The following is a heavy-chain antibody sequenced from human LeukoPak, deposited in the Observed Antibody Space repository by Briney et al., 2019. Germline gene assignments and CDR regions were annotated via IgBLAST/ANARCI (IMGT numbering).Heavy chain of an antibody. J-gene: IGHJ2*01. D-gene: IGHD3-3*01. Sequence: GGSLRLSCAASGFTFSTYWMNWLRQAPGKGLEWVANIKQDGSEKYYVDSVKGRFTLSRDSAKNSLYLQMNSLRAEDTAVYYCARAEWSNWYFDLWGRGTLVTVSS. CDR1: GFTFSTYW. V-gene: IGHV3-7*03. CDR3: ARAEWSNWYFDL. CDR2: IKQDGSEK.